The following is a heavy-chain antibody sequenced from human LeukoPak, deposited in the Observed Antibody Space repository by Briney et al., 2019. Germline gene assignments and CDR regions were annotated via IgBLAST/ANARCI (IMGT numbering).Heavy chain of an antibody. D-gene: IGHD5-18*01. CDR2: ISSSSSTI. Sequence: GGSLRLSCAASGFTFSSYSMNWVRQAPGKGLEWVSYISSSSSTIYYADSVKGRFTISRDNAKNSLYLQMNSLRAEDTAVYYCARGGYSYGPYYYYYMDVWGKGTTVTVSS. J-gene: IGHJ6*03. CDR3: ARGGYSYGPYYYYYMDV. V-gene: IGHV3-48*01. CDR1: GFTFSSYS.